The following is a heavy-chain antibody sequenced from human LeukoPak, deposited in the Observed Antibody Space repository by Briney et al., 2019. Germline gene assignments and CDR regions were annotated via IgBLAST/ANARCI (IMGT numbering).Heavy chain of an antibody. J-gene: IGHJ4*02. Sequence: GGSLRLSCAASGFTFSNYSMNWVRQAPGKGLEWVSYISSRSSNIYYADSVKGRFTISRDNAKNSLYLQMNSLRDEDTAVYYCARDAAVGIVVVTGMDYWGQGTLVTVSS. CDR2: ISSRSSNI. V-gene: IGHV3-48*02. CDR3: ARDAAVGIVVVTGMDY. CDR1: GFTFSNYS. D-gene: IGHD2-21*02.